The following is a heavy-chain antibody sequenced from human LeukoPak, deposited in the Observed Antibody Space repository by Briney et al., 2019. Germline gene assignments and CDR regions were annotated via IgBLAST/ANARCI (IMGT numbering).Heavy chain of an antibody. J-gene: IGHJ1*01. CDR3: ARDRSSWYSGYFQH. CDR2: ISAYNGNT. D-gene: IGHD6-13*01. V-gene: IGHV1-18*01. Sequence: ASVKVSCKASGYTFTSYGISWVRQAPGHRLEWMGWISAYNGNTNYAQKLQGRVTMTTDTSTSTAYMELRSLRSDDTAVYYCARDRSSWYSGYFQHWGQGTLVTVSS. CDR1: GYTFTSYG.